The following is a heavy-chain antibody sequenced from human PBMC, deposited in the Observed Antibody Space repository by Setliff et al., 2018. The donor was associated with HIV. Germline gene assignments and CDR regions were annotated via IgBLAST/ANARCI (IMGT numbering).Heavy chain of an antibody. CDR3: ARDGNYYGSGIGGP. CDR2: IIPNSGGT. D-gene: IGHD3-10*01. CDR1: GYTFTGYY. Sequence: GASVKVSCKASGYTFTGYYIHWVRQAPGQGLEWMGWIIPNSGGTNYAQKFQGRVTMTRDTSTSTAYMELSGLTSDDTAVYYCARDGNYYGSGIGGPWGQGTLVTVSS. V-gene: IGHV1-2*02. J-gene: IGHJ5*02.